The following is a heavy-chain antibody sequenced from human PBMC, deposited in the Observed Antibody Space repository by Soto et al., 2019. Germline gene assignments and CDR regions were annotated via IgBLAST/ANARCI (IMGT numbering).Heavy chain of an antibody. Sequence: QVQLVQSGAEVKKPGSSVTVSCKASGGTFGNSAISWVRQAPGQGLEWMGGIIPIFPTPDYAQKFQGRVTXXXXXXXXXXXXXXXXXXXXXXXXXXXAXXXXXQQLGGNYYYGIDVWGQGTTVTVSS. J-gene: IGHJ6*02. CDR3: AXXXXXQQLGGNYYYGIDV. V-gene: IGHV1-69*05. CDR1: GGTFGNSA. CDR2: IIPIFPTP. D-gene: IGHD3-3*02.